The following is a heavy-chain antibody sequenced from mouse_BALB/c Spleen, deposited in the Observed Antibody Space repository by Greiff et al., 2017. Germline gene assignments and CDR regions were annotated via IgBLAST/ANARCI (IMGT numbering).Heavy chain of an antibody. CDR3: TRSFRLDY. Sequence: VQLQQSGAELVRPGASVTLSCKASGYTFTDYEMHWVKQTPVHGLEWIGAIDPETGGTAYNQKFKGKATLTADKSSSTAYMELRSLTSEDSAVYYCTRSFRLDYWGRGTSVTVSS. CDR1: GYTFTDYE. V-gene: IGHV1-15*01. CDR2: IDPETGGT. J-gene: IGHJ4*01.